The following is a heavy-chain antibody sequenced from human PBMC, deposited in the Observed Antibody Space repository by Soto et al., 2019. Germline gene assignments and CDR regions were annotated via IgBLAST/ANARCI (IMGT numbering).Heavy chain of an antibody. Sequence: PSETLSLTCTVSGDYISSYYWSWIRQPPGKGLEWIGYIYYSGSTNSSPSLKSRVTISIDTSRNQFSLKLTSVTAADTAIYYCARQRWGGNTPRLMDVWGRGTTVTVSS. CDR3: ARQRWGGNTPRLMDV. V-gene: IGHV4-59*08. CDR2: IYYSGST. J-gene: IGHJ6*04. D-gene: IGHD3-10*01. CDR1: GDYISSYY.